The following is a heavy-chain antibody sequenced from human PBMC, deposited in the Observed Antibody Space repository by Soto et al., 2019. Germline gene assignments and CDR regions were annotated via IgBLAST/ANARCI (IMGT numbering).Heavy chain of an antibody. D-gene: IGHD6-25*01. CDR3: SRYRAAYYYDY. V-gene: IGHV3-72*01. CDR1: GFTCSDHH. J-gene: IGHJ4*02. CDR2: SRNKANNYTT. Sequence: PGGSLRLSCXASGFTCSDHHMDWVRQAPGKGLEWVGRSRNKANNYTTGYAASVRGRFTISRDDSKNSLYLEMNSLKTEDTAVYYCSRYRAAYYYDYWGQGTLVTVSS.